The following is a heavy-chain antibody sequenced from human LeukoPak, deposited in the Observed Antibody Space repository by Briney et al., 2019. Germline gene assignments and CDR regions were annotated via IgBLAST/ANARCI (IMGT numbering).Heavy chain of an antibody. D-gene: IGHD3-9*01. J-gene: IGHJ6*03. V-gene: IGHV3-73*01. CDR3: TRMIDILPGYSYYYYMDV. CDR2: IRSKANSYAT. Sequence: PGGSLKLSCAASGFTFSGSAMHWVRQASGKGLEWVGRIRSKANSYATAYAASVKGRFTISRDDSKNTAYLQMNSLKTEDTAVYYCTRMIDILPGYSYYYYMDVWGKGTTVTISS. CDR1: GFTFSGSA.